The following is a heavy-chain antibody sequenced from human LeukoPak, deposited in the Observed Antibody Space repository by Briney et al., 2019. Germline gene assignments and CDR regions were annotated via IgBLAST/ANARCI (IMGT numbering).Heavy chain of an antibody. Sequence: GGSLRLSCAASGFTFRNYVIHWVRQAPGKGLEWVAVTSSDLNVKLYADSVKGRFTISRDNSRNTLYLQMSSLRAEDTAVYYCAKDQLGSPIIDYWGQGTLVTVSS. J-gene: IGHJ4*02. CDR2: TSSDLNVK. CDR1: GFTFRNYV. CDR3: AKDQLGSPIIDY. D-gene: IGHD3-10*01. V-gene: IGHV3-30*18.